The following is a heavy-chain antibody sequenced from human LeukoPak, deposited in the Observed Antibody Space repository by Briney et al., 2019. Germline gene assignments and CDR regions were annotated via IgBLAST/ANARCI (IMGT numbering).Heavy chain of an antibody. J-gene: IGHJ6*03. CDR1: GFTFSSYA. CDR3: ARTYYHMDV. V-gene: IGHV3-33*01. Sequence: PGGSLRLSCAASGFTFSSYAMHWVRQAPGKGLEWVAVIWYDGRNHYYADSVKGRFTISRDNSKNTLYLQMNSLRAEDTALYYCARTYYHMDVWGKGATVTVSS. CDR2: IWYDGRNH.